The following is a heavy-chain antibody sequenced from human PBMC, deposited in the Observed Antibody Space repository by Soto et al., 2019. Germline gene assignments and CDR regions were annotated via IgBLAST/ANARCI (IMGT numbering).Heavy chain of an antibody. J-gene: IGHJ4*02. CDR3: AGGSIADDY. Sequence: PSETLSLTCDVYGGSFSGYYWSWIRQPPGKGLEWIGEINHSGSTNYNPSLKSRVTISVDTSKNQFSLKLSSVTAADTAVYYCAGGSIADDYWGQGTLVTVSS. CDR1: GGSFSGYY. V-gene: IGHV4-34*01. D-gene: IGHD6-6*01. CDR2: INHSGST.